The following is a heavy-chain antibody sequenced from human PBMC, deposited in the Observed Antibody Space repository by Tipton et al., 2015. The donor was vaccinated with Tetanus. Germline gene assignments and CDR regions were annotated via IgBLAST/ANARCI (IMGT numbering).Heavy chain of an antibody. Sequence: TLSLTCTVSGDSISSSEYYWGWIRQPPGEGLEWIASVYYDGSAYTNPSLKSRIAISIDTSGSQFSLKFHSVTAADTAFYYCTRHVVEAVPRWFDPWGQGTLVTVSS. V-gene: IGHV4-39*01. CDR2: VYYDGSA. CDR3: TRHVVEAVPRWFDP. CDR1: GDSISSSEYY. J-gene: IGHJ5*02. D-gene: IGHD2-2*01.